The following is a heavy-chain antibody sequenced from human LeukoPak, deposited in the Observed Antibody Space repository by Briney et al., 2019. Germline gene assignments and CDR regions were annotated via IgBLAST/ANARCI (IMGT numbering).Heavy chain of an antibody. V-gene: IGHV3-33*01. Sequence: PGGSLRLSCAASGFTFSSYGMRWVRQAPGKGLEWVAVIWYDGSNKYYADSVKGRFTISRDNSKNTLYLQMNSLRAEDTAVYYCARGQLHPYCGGDCYDAFDIWGQGTMVTVSS. J-gene: IGHJ3*02. CDR3: ARGQLHPYCGGDCYDAFDI. CDR1: GFTFSSYG. CDR2: IWYDGSNK. D-gene: IGHD2-21*02.